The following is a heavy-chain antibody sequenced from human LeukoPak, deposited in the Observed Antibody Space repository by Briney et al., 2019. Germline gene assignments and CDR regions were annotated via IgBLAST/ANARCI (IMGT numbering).Heavy chain of an antibody. Sequence: SETLSLTCTVSGGSIRSCWSWIRQPAGKGLEWIGRIYGSGSTNYNPSLKSRVTISVDTSKNQFSLKLSSVTAADTAVYYCARSGPYYYDSSGYLAFDIWGQGTMVTVSS. CDR3: ARSGPYYYDSSGYLAFDI. CDR2: IYGSGST. J-gene: IGHJ3*02. CDR1: GGSIRSC. V-gene: IGHV4-4*07. D-gene: IGHD3-22*01.